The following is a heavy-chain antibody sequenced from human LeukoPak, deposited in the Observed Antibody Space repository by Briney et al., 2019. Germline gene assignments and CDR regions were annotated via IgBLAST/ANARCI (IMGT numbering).Heavy chain of an antibody. D-gene: IGHD3-22*01. CDR2: IYSGGST. J-gene: IGHJ5*02. Sequence: GGSLRLSCAASGFTVSSNYMSWVRQAPGKGLEWVSVIYSGGSTYYADSVKGRFTISRGNSKNTLYLQMNSLRAEDTAVYYCARDYYDSSGTNWFDPWGQGTLVTVSS. CDR1: GFTVSSNY. CDR3: ARDYYDSSGTNWFDP. V-gene: IGHV3-53*01.